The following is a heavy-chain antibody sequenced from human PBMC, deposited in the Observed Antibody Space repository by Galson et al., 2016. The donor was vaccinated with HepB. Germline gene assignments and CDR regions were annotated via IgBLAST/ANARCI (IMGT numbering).Heavy chain of an antibody. CDR3: TRATVY. CDR1: GFTFTRYG. D-gene: IGHD4-17*01. V-gene: IGHV3-74*01. Sequence: SLRLSCAASGFTFTRYGMHWVRQTPEKGLVWVSRISGGGGDTNYADSVKGRFTISRDNAKNTLFLQMNRLTAEDTAVYYCTRATVYWGQGTLVTVSS. J-gene: IGHJ4*02. CDR2: ISGGGGDT.